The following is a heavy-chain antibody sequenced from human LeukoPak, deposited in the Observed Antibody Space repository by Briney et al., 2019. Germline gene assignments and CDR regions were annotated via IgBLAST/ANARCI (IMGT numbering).Heavy chain of an antibody. CDR1: GGSISSYY. Sequence: SETLSLTCTVSGGSISSYYWRWIRQPPGKGLEWIGYTYYSGSTNYNPSPKSRVTISVDTSKNQFSLKLSSVTAADTAVYYCARSPTIPPPDYYFDYWGQGTLVTVSS. J-gene: IGHJ4*02. CDR3: ARSPTIPPPDYYFDY. V-gene: IGHV4-59*01. CDR2: TYYSGST. D-gene: IGHD2-21*01.